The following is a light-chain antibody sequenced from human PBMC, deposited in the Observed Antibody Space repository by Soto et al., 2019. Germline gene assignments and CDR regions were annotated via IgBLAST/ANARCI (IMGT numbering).Light chain of an antibody. CDR3: QQYNDWPPWT. V-gene: IGKV3-15*01. Sequence: EIVMTQSPATLSVSPGERVTLSCRASQSVKNNLAWYQQKPGQAPRLLIYDASIRATGIPARFSGSGSGTEFTLTNSSLQSEDFAVYYWQQYNDWPPWTFAQGTQVEIK. J-gene: IGKJ1*01. CDR2: DAS. CDR1: QSVKNN.